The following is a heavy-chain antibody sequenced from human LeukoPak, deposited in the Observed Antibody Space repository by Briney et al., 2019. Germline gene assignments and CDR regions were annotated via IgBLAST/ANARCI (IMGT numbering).Heavy chain of an antibody. V-gene: IGHV1-69*02. D-gene: IGHD2-15*01. CDR1: GDTLSTYT. CDR3: ARVNCSRASCYSPGVLDI. J-gene: IGHJ3*02. Sequence: ASVKVSCKASGDTLSTYTIYWVRQGPRQGVEWLGRIIPSSGVATYAPKFQGRVTMTADKSTSTAYMELSSLRSDDTAVYYCARVNCSRASCYSPGVLDIWGQGTVVTVSS. CDR2: IIPSSGVA.